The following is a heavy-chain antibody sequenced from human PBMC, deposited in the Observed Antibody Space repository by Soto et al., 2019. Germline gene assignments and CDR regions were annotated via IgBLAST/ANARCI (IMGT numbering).Heavy chain of an antibody. CDR2: INKNGGDI. Sequence: GGSLRLSCSASGFSISNYAMHWVRQAPGKGLEYVSIINKNGGDIYYADSVKGRFTISRDNSKNTLYLQMSSLREEDTAVYYCVRGPYGDYVGPGMDYYYMDVWGKGTTVTVSS. CDR1: GFSISNYA. V-gene: IGHV3-64D*08. J-gene: IGHJ6*03. CDR3: VRGPYGDYVGPGMDYYYMDV. D-gene: IGHD4-17*01.